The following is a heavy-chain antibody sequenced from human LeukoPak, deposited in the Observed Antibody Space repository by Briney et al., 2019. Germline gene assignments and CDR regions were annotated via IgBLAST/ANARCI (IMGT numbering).Heavy chain of an antibody. CDR3: AKGIWAWELLQAGFDY. CDR2: ISYDGSNK. J-gene: IGHJ4*02. D-gene: IGHD1-26*01. V-gene: IGHV3-30*18. Sequence: GGSLRLSCAASGFTFSSYGMPWVRQAPGKGLEWVAVISYDGSNKYYADSVKGRFTISRDNSKNTLYLQMNSLRAEDTAVYYCAKGIWAWELLQAGFDYWGQGTLVTVSS. CDR1: GFTFSSYG.